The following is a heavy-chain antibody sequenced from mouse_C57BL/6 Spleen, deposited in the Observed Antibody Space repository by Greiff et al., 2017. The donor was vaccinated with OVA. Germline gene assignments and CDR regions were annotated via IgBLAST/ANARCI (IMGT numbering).Heavy chain of an antibody. CDR1: GYSFTNYL. CDR3: ARWGPITTVVATDFDY. J-gene: IGHJ2*01. D-gene: IGHD1-1*01. CDR2: INPGSGGT. Sequence: VQLQQSGAELVRPGTSVKVSCKASGYSFTNYLIEWVKQRPGQGLEWIGVINPGSGGTNYNEKFKGKATLTADKSSSTAYMQLSSLTSEDSAVYYCARWGPITTVVATDFDYWGQGTTLTVSS. V-gene: IGHV1-54*01.